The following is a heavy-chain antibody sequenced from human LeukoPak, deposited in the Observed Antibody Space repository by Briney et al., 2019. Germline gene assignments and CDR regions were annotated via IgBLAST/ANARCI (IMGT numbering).Heavy chain of an antibody. CDR1: GFSFGDYA. CDR3: TRNTVTVHFDY. J-gene: IGHJ4*02. CDR2: ISSKAFGATP. D-gene: IGHD4-17*01. V-gene: IGHV3-49*03. Sequence: QPGRSLRLSCTSVGFSFGDYAVSWFRQAPGKGLEWVGYISSKAFGATPQYAPSVRGRFTISRDDSKSIAHLQMNSLKTEDTAVYYCTRNTVTVHFDYWGQGTPVTVSS.